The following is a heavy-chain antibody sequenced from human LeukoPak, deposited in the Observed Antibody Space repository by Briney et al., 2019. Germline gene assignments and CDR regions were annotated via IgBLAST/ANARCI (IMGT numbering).Heavy chain of an antibody. CDR1: GFTFSSYG. CDR3: AKGGVVSPKYYFDY. V-gene: IGHV3-30*18. J-gene: IGHJ4*02. Sequence: GGSLRLSCAASGFTFSSYGMHWVRQAPGKGLEWVAGISADGSNKYYADSVKGRFTISRDNSKNTLYLQMNSLRAEDTAVYYCAKGGVVSPKYYFDYWGQGTLVTVSS. D-gene: IGHD3-16*01. CDR2: ISADGSNK.